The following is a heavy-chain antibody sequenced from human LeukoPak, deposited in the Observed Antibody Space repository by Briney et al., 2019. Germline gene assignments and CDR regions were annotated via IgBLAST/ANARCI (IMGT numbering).Heavy chain of an antibody. D-gene: IGHD3-16*02. CDR3: TTEAFWGSYRLDY. CDR2: IQRKADGGTT. CDR1: GFTFINAW. Sequence: PGGSLRLSCAASGFTFINAWMSWVRQAPGKGLEWVGRIQRKADGGTTDYAAPVKGRFTISRDDSTNTLYLQMNSLKTEDTAVYYCTTEAFWGSYRLDYWGQGTLVTVSS. J-gene: IGHJ4*02. V-gene: IGHV3-15*01.